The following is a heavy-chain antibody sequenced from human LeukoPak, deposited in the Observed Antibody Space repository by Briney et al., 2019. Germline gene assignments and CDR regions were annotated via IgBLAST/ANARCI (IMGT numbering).Heavy chain of an antibody. CDR3: ARVGGYYYDSSGYSAWNAFDI. CDR1: GFTFSDYY. V-gene: IGHV3-66*01. CDR2: IYSGGST. Sequence: GGSLRLSCAASGFTFSDYYMSWIRQAPGKGLEWVSVIYSGGSTYYADSVKGRFTISRDNSKNTLYLQMNSLRAEDTAVYYCARVGGYYYDSSGYSAWNAFDIWGQGTMVTVSS. J-gene: IGHJ3*02. D-gene: IGHD3-22*01.